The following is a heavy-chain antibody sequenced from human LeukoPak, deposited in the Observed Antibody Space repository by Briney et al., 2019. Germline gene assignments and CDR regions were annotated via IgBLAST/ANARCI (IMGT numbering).Heavy chain of an antibody. V-gene: IGHV1-69*05. CDR1: GGTFSSYA. D-gene: IGHD2-2*01. Sequence: SVKVSCKASGGTFSSYAISWVRQAPGQGLEWMGGIIPIFGTANYAQKFQGRVTITTDESTSTAYMELSSLRSEDTAVYYCARGIVVVPAAIGGWFDPWGQGILVTVSS. CDR3: ARGIVVVPAAIGGWFDP. J-gene: IGHJ5*02. CDR2: IIPIFGTA.